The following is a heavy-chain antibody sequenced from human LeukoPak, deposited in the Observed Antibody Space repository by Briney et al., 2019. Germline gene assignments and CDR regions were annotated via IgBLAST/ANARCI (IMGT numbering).Heavy chain of an antibody. CDR2: IRDSGET. V-gene: IGHV3-66*03. D-gene: IGHD4-17*01. CDR3: ARDRAVTQDWVEFDP. J-gene: IGHJ5*02. Sequence: GGSLRLSCAGSGFSVSNYYMSWVRQAPGKGLEWVSLIRDSGETFYADSVKGRFTISRDNSKNAMYLQMNRLRVEDTAVYFCARDRAVTQDWVEFDPWGQGTLVTVSS. CDR1: GFSVSNYY.